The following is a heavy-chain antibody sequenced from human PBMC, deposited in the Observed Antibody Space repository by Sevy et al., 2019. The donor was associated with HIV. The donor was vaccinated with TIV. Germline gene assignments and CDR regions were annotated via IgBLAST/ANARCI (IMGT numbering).Heavy chain of an antibody. CDR3: AREGSSSWSYRVRVGGGRSYFDY. V-gene: IGHV3-7*01. CDR2: IKQDGSEK. J-gene: IGHJ4*02. Sequence: GGSLRLSCAASGFTFSSYWMSWVRQAPGKGLEWVANIKQDGSEKYYEDSVKGRFTISRDNAKNSLYLQMNSLRAEDTAVYYCAREGSSSWSYRVRVGGGRSYFDYWGQGTLVTVSS. D-gene: IGHD6-13*01. CDR1: GFTFSSYW.